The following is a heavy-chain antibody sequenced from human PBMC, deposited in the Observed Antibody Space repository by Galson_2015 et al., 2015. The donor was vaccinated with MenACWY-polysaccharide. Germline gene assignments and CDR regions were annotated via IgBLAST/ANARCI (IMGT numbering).Heavy chain of an antibody. CDR1: GYKFSSYD. V-gene: IGHV1-8*01. J-gene: IGHJ4*02. D-gene: IGHD2-21*01. Sequence: SVKVSCKASGYKFSSYDINWGRQASGQGLEWMGWMNPNSGNTGYAQKTQGRVAMTKDTATSTAYMELRMLRYDDTAVYYCTRVIARKHTFVDSWGQGTLVSVST. CDR2: MNPNSGNT. CDR3: TRVIARKHTFVDS.